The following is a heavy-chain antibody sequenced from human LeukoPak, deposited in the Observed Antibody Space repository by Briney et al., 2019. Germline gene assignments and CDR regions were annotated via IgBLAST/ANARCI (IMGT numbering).Heavy chain of an antibody. CDR2: IYYSGST. D-gene: IGHD6-13*01. Sequence: SETLSLTCTVSGGSISSHYWSWIRQPPGKGLEWIGYIYYSGSTYYNPSLKSRVTISVDTSKNQFSLKLSSVTAADTAVYYCARGGDSSSWFDYWGQGTLVTVSS. CDR1: GGSISSHY. V-gene: IGHV4-59*08. CDR3: ARGGDSSSWFDY. J-gene: IGHJ4*02.